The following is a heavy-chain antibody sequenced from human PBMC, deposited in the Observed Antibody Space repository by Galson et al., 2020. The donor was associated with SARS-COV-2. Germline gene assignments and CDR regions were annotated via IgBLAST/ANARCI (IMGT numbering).Heavy chain of an antibody. CDR3: ARGSLLQKTTFDY. CDR1: GFTFSSYA. Sequence: GESLKISCAASGFTFSSYAMHWVRQAPGKGLEWVAVIWYDGSNKYYADSVKGRFTISRDNSKNTLYLQMNSLRAEDTAVYYCARGSLLQKTTFDYWGQGTLVTVSS. D-gene: IGHD4-4*01. CDR2: IWYDGSNK. J-gene: IGHJ4*02. V-gene: IGHV3-33*08.